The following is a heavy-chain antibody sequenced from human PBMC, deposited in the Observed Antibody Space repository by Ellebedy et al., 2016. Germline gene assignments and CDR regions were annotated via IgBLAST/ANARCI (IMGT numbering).Heavy chain of an antibody. CDR3: AKDWGWELPGSAFDI. D-gene: IGHD1-26*01. CDR1: GFTFDDYA. CDR2: ISWNSGSI. J-gene: IGHJ3*02. V-gene: IGHV3-9*01. Sequence: GGSLRLXCAASGFTFDDYAMHWVRQAPGKGLEWVSGISWNSGSIGYADSVKGRFTISRDNAKNSLYLQMNSLRAEDTALYYCAKDWGWELPGSAFDIWGQGTMVTVSS.